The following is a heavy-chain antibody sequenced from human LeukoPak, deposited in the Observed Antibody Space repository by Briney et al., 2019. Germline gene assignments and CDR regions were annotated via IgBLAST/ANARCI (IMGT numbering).Heavy chain of an antibody. V-gene: IGHV1-8*01. D-gene: IGHD3-3*01. CDR2: MNPNSGNT. CDR1: GYTFTSYA. Sequence: ASVKVSCKASGYTFTSYAINWVRQATGQGLEWMGWMNPNSGNTGYAQKLQGRVTMTRNTSISTAYMELSSLRSEDTAVYYCARTYYDFWSGYYPTYYYYYYMDVWGKGTTVTVSS. CDR3: ARTYYDFWSGYYPTYYYYYYMDV. J-gene: IGHJ6*03.